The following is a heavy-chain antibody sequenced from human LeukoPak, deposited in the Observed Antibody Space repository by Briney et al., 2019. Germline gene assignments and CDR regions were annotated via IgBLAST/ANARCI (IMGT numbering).Heavy chain of an antibody. V-gene: IGHV1-46*01. CDR3: AREMPDLVGATYILDY. CDR2: INPSGGST. Sequence: ASVKVSCKASGYTFTGYYMHWVRQAPGQGLEWMGIINPSGGSTSYAQKFQGRVTMTRDMSTSTVYMELSSLRSEDTAVYYCAREMPDLVGATYILDYWGQGTLVTVSS. CDR1: GYTFTGYY. J-gene: IGHJ4*02. D-gene: IGHD1-26*01.